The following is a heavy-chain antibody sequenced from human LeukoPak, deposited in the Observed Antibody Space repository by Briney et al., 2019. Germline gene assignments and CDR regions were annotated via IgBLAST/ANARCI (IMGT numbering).Heavy chain of an antibody. V-gene: IGHV3-74*01. CDR1: GFTFNTYA. J-gene: IGHJ4*02. Sequence: GGSLRLSCAASGFTFNTYAMIWVRQAPGKGLVWVSRINSDGSTTTYADSVKGRFTISRDNAKNTLYLQMNSLRPEDTAVYYCASFDYWGQGTLVTVSS. CDR2: INSDGSTT. CDR3: ASFDY.